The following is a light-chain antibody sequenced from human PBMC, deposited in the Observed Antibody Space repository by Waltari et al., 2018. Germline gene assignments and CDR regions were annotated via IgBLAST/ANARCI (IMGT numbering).Light chain of an antibody. CDR1: QNVGKNY. V-gene: IGKV3-20*01. Sequence: EILLTQSPGTLSLSPGERATLPCRANQNVGKNYLGWYQQRPGQPPRLLLFGASNRATGIPDRFSGSGSGTDFTLTISRLESEDFAVYFCQQYASPPITFGGGTKVEIK. J-gene: IGKJ4*01. CDR3: QQYASPPIT. CDR2: GAS.